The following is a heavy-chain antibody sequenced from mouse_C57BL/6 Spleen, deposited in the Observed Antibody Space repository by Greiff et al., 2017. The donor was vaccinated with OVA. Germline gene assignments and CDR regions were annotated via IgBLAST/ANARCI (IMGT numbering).Heavy chain of an antibody. V-gene: IGHV5-16*01. D-gene: IGHD4-1*01. CDR1: GFTFSDYY. CDR3: ARIWDWYFDY. J-gene: IGHJ2*01. CDR2: INYDGSST. Sequence: EVKLVESEGGLVQPGSSMKLSCTASGFTFSDYYMAWVRQVPEKGLEWVANINYDGSSTYYLDSLKSRFTLSRDNAKNILYLQMSSLKSEDTAAYYCARIWDWYFDYWGQGTTLTVSS.